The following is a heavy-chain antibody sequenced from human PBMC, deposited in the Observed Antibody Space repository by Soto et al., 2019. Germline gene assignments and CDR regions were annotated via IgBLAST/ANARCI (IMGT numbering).Heavy chain of an antibody. V-gene: IGHV4-39*01. Sequence: QLQLQESGPGLVKPSETLSLTCSVSGGSISTSSYYWGWIRQSPGKGLEWIGSIHYSGNTFYNPSLKGRITLSADTPKNHFSLKLDSVTAADTAVYYCARYGDFVAIDYWGRGTLVTVSS. CDR3: ARYGDFVAIDY. CDR1: GGSISTSSYY. D-gene: IGHD4-17*01. CDR2: IHYSGNT. J-gene: IGHJ4*02.